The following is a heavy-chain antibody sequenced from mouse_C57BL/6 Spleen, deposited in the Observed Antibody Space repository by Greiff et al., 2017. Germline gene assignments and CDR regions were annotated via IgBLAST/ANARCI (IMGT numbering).Heavy chain of an antibody. CDR3: AKAHYSNSFAY. Sequence: EVQLQQSGPELVKPGASVKISCKASGYTFTDYYMNWVKQSHGKSLEWIGDINPNNGGTSYNQKFKGKATLTVDKSSSTAYMELRSLTSEDSAVYYCAKAHYSNSFAYWGQGTLVTVSA. V-gene: IGHV1-26*01. J-gene: IGHJ3*01. CDR1: GYTFTDYY. CDR2: INPNNGGT. D-gene: IGHD2-5*01.